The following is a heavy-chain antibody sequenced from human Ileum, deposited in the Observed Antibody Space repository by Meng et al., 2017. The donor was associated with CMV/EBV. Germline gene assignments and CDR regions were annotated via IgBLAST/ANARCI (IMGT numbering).Heavy chain of an antibody. V-gene: IGHV6-1*01. D-gene: IGHD3-10*01. CDR3: TYGWPLKY. J-gene: IGHJ4*02. Sequence: HAVPGLANPSQPPSLPWAGDSVSISTESWNCIRQSPSRGLEWLGRTWYGSKWYYEYAVSVKSRITIIPDTSQNQISLQLNSVTPDDTAVYYCTYGWPLKYWGQGSLVTVSS. CDR1: DSVSISTES. CDR2: TWYGSKWYY.